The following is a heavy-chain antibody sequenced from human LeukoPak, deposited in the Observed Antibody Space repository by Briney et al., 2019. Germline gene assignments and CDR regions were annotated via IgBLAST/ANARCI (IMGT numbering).Heavy chain of an antibody. CDR3: ARRVPYSSSWHADFDS. Sequence: PSETLSLTCTVSGVSISSSNSYWGWIRQPPGKGLEWIGNVYYSGTAYYNPSLKSRVTISVDTSKNQFSLKLSSVTAADTAVYYCARRVPYSSSWHADFDSWGQGTLVIVSS. D-gene: IGHD6-13*01. V-gene: IGHV4-39*01. J-gene: IGHJ4*02. CDR2: VYYSGTA. CDR1: GVSISSSNSY.